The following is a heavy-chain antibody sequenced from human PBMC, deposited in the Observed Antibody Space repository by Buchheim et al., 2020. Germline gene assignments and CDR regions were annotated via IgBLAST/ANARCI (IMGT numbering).Heavy chain of an antibody. CDR2: IDLDDDK. CDR1: GFSLSTRGMC. J-gene: IGHJ4*02. Sequence: QVTLRESGPALVKPTQTLTLTCTFSGFSLSTRGMCVSWIRQPPGKALEWLARIDLDDDKYYSTSLKTRLTISKDTSTNQVVLTMTNMDPVDTATYYCARHRRTVPRGLPYFDYWGQGTL. CDR3: ARHRRTVPRGLPYFDY. V-gene: IGHV2-70*15. D-gene: IGHD4-17*01.